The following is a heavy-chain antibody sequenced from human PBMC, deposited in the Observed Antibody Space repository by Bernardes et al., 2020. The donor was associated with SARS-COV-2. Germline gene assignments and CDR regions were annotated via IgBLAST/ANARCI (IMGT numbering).Heavy chain of an antibody. Sequence: ASVKVSCKVSGYTLTELSMHWVRQAPGKGLEWMGGFDPEDGETIYAQKFQGRVTMTEDTSTDTAYMELSSLRSEDTAVYYCATGSPVAGTAGDWFDPWGQGTRVTVSS. V-gene: IGHV1-24*01. CDR3: ATGSPVAGTAGDWFDP. CDR2: FDPEDGET. D-gene: IGHD6-19*01. CDR1: GYTLTELS. J-gene: IGHJ5*02.